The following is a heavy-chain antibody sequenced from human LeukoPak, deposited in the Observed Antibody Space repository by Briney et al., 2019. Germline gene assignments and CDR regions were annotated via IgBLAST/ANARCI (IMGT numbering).Heavy chain of an antibody. CDR2: ISAYNGNT. D-gene: IGHD3-10*01. CDR1: GYTFTSYG. J-gene: IGHJ6*02. CDR3: ARVGNYYGSGSYYYYGMDV. Sequence: ASVKVSCKASGYTFTSYGISWVRQAPGQGLEWMGWISAYNGNTNYAQKVQGRVTMTTDTSTSTAYMELRSLRSDDTAVYYCARVGNYYGSGSYYYYGMDVWGQGTTVTVSS. V-gene: IGHV1-18*01.